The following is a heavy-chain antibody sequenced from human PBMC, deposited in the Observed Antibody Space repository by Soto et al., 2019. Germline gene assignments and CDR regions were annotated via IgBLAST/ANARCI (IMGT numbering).Heavy chain of an antibody. V-gene: IGHV4-34*01. CDR1: GGSFSGYY. J-gene: IGHJ6*02. CDR2: INHSGIT. D-gene: IGHD3-22*01. Sequence: KPSETLSLTGAVYGGSFSGYYWSWIRQPPGKGLEWIGEINHSGITNYNPSLKSRVTISVDTSKNQFSLKLSSVTAADTAVYYCEREFYYDSSGHPYYYYGMDVWGQGTTVTVSS. CDR3: EREFYYDSSGHPYYYYGMDV.